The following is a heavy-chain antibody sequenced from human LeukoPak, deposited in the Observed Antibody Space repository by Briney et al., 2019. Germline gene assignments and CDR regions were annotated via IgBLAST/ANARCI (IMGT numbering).Heavy chain of an antibody. Sequence: ASVKVSCKASGYPFRGYYMHWVRQAPGQGLEWMGWINPDNGMTDYAQKFQDRVTMTKDTSISTVFMELSSLTSDDTAVYYCARVGRGYCSSTSCYDNWFDPWGQGTLVTVSS. CDR3: ARVGRGYCSSTSCYDNWFDP. J-gene: IGHJ5*02. D-gene: IGHD2-2*01. CDR2: INPDNGMT. CDR1: GYPFRGYY. V-gene: IGHV1-2*02.